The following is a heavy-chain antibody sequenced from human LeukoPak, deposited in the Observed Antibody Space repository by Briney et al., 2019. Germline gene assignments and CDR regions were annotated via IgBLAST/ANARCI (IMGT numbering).Heavy chain of an antibody. CDR2: TYYRSKWYN. V-gene: IGHV6-1*01. J-gene: IGHJ3*02. Sequence: SQTLSLTCAISGDSVSSNSAAWNWIRQSPSRGLEWLERTYYRSKWYNDYAVSVKSRITINPDTSKNQFSLQLNSVTPEDTAVYYCARGHGGVPSSDGAFDIWGQGTMVTVSS. CDR3: ARGHGGVPSSDGAFDI. D-gene: IGHD3-10*01. CDR1: GDSVSSNSAA.